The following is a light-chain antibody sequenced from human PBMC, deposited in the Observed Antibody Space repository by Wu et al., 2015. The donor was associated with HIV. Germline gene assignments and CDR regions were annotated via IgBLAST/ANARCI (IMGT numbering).Light chain of an antibody. CDR1: QSISNS. J-gene: IGKJ3*01. Sequence: EIVLTQSPATLSLSPGDRATLSCRASQSISNSLGWYQQKPGQAPRLLIYGASIRATGIPDRFSGGGSGTDFILTISGLEPEDYAVYYCQLYDSSPLFTFGPGTKVDIK. CDR2: GAS. V-gene: IGKV3-20*01. CDR3: QLYDSSPLFT.